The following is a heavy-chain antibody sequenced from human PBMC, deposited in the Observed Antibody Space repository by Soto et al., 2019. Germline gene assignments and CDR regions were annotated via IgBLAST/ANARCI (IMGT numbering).Heavy chain of an antibody. CDR3: AKGTGYSYGSLVSFDL. CDR2: ISSGGVNI. CDR1: GFSFSIYE. Sequence: PGGSLRLSCAASGFSFSIYEMNWVRQAPGKGLEWVSYISSGGVNIHYADSVKGRFTISRDNSENTLYLQMNNVRAEDTALYYCAKGTGYSYGSLVSFDLWGQGTMVTVSS. D-gene: IGHD5-18*01. J-gene: IGHJ3*01. V-gene: IGHV3-48*03.